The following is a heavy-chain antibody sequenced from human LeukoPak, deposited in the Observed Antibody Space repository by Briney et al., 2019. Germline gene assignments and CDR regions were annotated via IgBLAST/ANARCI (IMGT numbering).Heavy chain of an antibody. D-gene: IGHD3-22*01. V-gene: IGHV3-30-3*01. CDR1: GFTVSSNY. J-gene: IGHJ4*02. CDR2: ISYDGSNK. Sequence: GGSLRLSCAASGFTVSSNYMSWVRQAPGKGLEWVAVISYDGSNKYYADSVKGRFTISRDNSKNTLYLQMNSLRAEDTAVYYCARAHYDSSGYYRTYYFDYWGQGTLVTVSS. CDR3: ARAHYDSSGYYRTYYFDY.